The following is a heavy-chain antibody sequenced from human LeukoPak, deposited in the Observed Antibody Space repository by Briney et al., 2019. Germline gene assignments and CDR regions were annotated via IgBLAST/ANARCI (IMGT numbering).Heavy chain of an antibody. CDR2: IYYSGST. CDR1: GGSISSSSYY. CDR3: ARLGGDYAAWFGQNWFDP. D-gene: IGHD1-26*01. J-gene: IGHJ5*02. Sequence: SETLSLTCTVSGGSISSSSYYWGWIRQPPGKGLEWIGSIYYSGSTYYNPSLKSRVTISVDTSKNQFSLKLSSVTAADTAVYYCARLGGDYAAWFGQNWFDPWGQGTLVTVSS. V-gene: IGHV4-39*07.